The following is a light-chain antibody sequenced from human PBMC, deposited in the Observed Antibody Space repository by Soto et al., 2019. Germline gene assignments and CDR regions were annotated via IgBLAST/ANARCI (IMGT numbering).Light chain of an antibody. CDR1: SSDFGTYNY. J-gene: IGLJ2*01. V-gene: IGLV2-8*01. CDR3: SSYAGTNVV. Sequence: QSALTQPPSASGSPGQSVTISCTATSSDFGTYNYVSWYQQHPGKAPKLMIYEVSKRPSGVPDRFSGSKSGNTASLTVSGLQAEDEADYYCSSYAGTNVVFGGGTKLTVL. CDR2: EVS.